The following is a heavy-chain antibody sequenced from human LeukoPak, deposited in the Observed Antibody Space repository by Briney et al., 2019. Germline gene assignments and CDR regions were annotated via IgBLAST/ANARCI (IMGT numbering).Heavy chain of an antibody. CDR2: IYPGDSDI. D-gene: IGHD6-13*01. V-gene: IGHV5-51*01. Sequence: GESLKISCKGSGYSFTSYWIGWVRQMPGKGLEWIGIIYPGDSDIRYSPSFQGQVTISADKSISTAYLQWSSLKASGTAMYYCTFKQQLGQFDYWGQGTLVTVSS. J-gene: IGHJ4*02. CDR3: TFKQQLGQFDY. CDR1: GYSFTSYW.